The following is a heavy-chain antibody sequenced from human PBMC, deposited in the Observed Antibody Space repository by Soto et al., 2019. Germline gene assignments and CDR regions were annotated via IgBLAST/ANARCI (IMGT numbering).Heavy chain of an antibody. V-gene: IGHV4-31*03. J-gene: IGHJ4*02. Sequence: TLSLTCTVSGGSISSGGYYWSWIRQHPGKGLEWIGYIYYSGSTYYNPSLKSRVTISVDTSKNQFSLKLSSVTAADTAVYYCARADSGGYRPYYFDYWGQGTLVTVSS. CDR3: ARADSGGYRPYYFDY. CDR1: GGSISSGGYY. D-gene: IGHD1-26*01. CDR2: IYYSGST.